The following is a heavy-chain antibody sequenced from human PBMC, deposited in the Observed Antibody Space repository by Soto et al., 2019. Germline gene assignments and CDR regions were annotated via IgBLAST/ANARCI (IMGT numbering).Heavy chain of an antibody. V-gene: IGHV4-31*01. CDR1: AASITSGGFY. CDR3: SRVSAAGTRWFDS. Sequence: QVQLQESGPGLVQPSQTLSLTCTVSAASITSGGFYWSWIRQFPGKVLEWIGYIDYRGRTFYNPPLKSITTISRDTSKSQFSLNVNSVTAADTAVFYCSRVSAAGTRWFDSWGQGTLGTVSS. J-gene: IGHJ5*01. CDR2: IDYRGRT. D-gene: IGHD6-13*01.